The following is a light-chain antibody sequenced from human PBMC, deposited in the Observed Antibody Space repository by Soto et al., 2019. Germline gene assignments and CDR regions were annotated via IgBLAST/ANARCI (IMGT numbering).Light chain of an antibody. CDR1: SSDIGGYNF. CDR3: TSYTTTSAFVV. V-gene: IGLV2-14*01. J-gene: IGLJ3*02. Sequence: QSALTQPASVSGSPGQSITISCTGTSSDIGGYNFVSWYRQHPGKAPKLIIFDVSDRPSGVSNRFSGSKSGHTASLTISGLQAEDEADYYCTSYTTTSAFVVFGGGTKLTVL. CDR2: DVS.